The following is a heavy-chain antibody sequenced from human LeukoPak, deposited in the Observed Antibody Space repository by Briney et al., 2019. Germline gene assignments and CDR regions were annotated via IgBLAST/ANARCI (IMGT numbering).Heavy chain of an antibody. D-gene: IGHD2/OR15-2a*01. Sequence: PGGSLRLSCAASGFTFSSYAMHWVRQAPGKGLEWVAVISYDGSNKYYADSVKGRFTISRDNSKNTLYLQMNSLRAEDTAVYYCARGANSWGQGTLVTVSS. CDR3: ARGANS. V-gene: IGHV3-30*04. CDR1: GFTFSSYA. CDR2: ISYDGSNK. J-gene: IGHJ4*02.